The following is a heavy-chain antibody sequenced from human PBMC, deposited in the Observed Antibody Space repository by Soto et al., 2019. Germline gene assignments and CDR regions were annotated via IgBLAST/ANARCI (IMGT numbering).Heavy chain of an antibody. V-gene: IGHV2-5*02. D-gene: IGHD3-10*01. J-gene: IGHJ4*02. CDR1: GFSLSTSGVG. CDR2: IYWDDDK. CDR3: APSRPPRLRDS. Sequence: QITLKESGPTLVKPTQTLTLTCTFSGFSLSTSGVGVGWIRQPPGKALEWLALIYWDDDKRYSPSLNSRLTTTKDPPKNRVVLTMPTMPPVDTATYSCAPSRPPRLRDSGGQGPLVPVS.